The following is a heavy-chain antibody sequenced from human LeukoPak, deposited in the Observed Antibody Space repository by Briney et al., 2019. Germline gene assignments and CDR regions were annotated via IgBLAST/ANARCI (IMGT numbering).Heavy chain of an antibody. CDR2: ISGSGGST. CDR1: GFTFSSYA. Sequence: GGSLRLSCAASGFTFSSYAMSWVRQAPGKGLEWVSDISGSGGSTYYADSVKGRFTISRDSFKNTLYLQMNSLRAEDTAVYYCAKNPGRNDYGDYRTDYFDYWGQGTLVTVSS. J-gene: IGHJ4*02. V-gene: IGHV3-23*01. D-gene: IGHD4-17*01. CDR3: AKNPGRNDYGDYRTDYFDY.